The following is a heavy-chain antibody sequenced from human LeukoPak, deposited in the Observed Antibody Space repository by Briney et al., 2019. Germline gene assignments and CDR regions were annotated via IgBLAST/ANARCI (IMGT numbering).Heavy chain of an antibody. D-gene: IGHD6-13*01. CDR3: AKDPPGYSSSWYSY. V-gene: IGHV3-30*02. J-gene: IGHJ4*02. CDR2: IRYDGSNK. Sequence: GGSLRLSCAASGFTFSSYGMHWVRQAPGKGLEWVAFIRYDGSNKYYADSVKGRFTISRDNSKNTLYLQMNSLRAEDTAVYYCAKDPPGYSSSWYSYWGQGTLVTVSS. CDR1: GFTFSSYG.